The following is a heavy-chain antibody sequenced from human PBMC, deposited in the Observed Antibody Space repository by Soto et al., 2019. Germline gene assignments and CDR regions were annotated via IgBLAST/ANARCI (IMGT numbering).Heavy chain of an antibody. CDR1: GGSISSGGYY. Sequence: QVQLQESGPGLVKPSQTLSLTCTVSGGSISSGGYYWSWIRQHPGKGLEWIGYIYYSGSTYYNPSLKSRVTISVDTSKNQFSLKRSSVTAADTAMYYCARASYDSSGTAADPWGQGTLVTVSS. CDR2: IYYSGST. CDR3: ARASYDSSGTAADP. D-gene: IGHD3-22*01. J-gene: IGHJ5*02. V-gene: IGHV4-31*03.